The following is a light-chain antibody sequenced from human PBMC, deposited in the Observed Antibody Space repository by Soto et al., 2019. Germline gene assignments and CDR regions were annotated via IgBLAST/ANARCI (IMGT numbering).Light chain of an antibody. J-gene: IGKJ4*01. CDR3: QQYNAYSLT. V-gene: IGKV1-5*03. CDR1: QSLNSE. Sequence: DIQMTQSPSTLSASVGDRVTITCRASQSLNSELAWYQQKPGKAPKLLIYQASNLESGVPSRFTGTGSATEFTLTISSLQPDDFATYYCQQYNAYSLTFGGGTKVEIK. CDR2: QAS.